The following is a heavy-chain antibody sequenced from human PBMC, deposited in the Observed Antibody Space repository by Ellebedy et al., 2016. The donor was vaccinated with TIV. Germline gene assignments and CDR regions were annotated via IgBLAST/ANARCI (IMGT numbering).Heavy chain of an antibody. CDR3: ARLDWSDVDLRHFYFDY. Sequence: GESLKISCAASGLIVSDNYMTWVRQAPGKGLEWVAIIYSGGDTYYADSVKGRFTISRDNTRNTLYLQMNSLRAEDTAVYYCARLDWSDVDLRHFYFDYWGQGTQVTVSS. V-gene: IGHV3-66*04. J-gene: IGHJ4*02. CDR1: GLIVSDNY. CDR2: IYSGGDT. D-gene: IGHD1-1*01.